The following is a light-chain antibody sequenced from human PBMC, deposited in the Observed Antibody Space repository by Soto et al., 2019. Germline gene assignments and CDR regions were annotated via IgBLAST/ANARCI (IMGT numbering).Light chain of an antibody. V-gene: IGKV1-5*01. Sequence: DIQMTQSPSTLSASVGDRVTITCRASQSISVWLAWYQQKPGKAPKVLIFDASSLKTGVPSRFSGSGSGTEFTLTISNLQPDDFATYYCQQYDSYSSGPFGQGTKVDIK. J-gene: IGKJ1*01. CDR2: DAS. CDR3: QQYDSYSSGP. CDR1: QSISVW.